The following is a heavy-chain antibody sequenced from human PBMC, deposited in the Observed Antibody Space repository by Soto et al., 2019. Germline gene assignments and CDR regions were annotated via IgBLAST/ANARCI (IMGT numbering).Heavy chain of an antibody. CDR3: ARDLAYIREY. CDR2: ISTAHADI. V-gene: IGHV1-18*01. J-gene: IGHJ4*02. CDR1: GYIFTSYG. D-gene: IGHD3-10*01. Sequence: QVQLIQSGPEVKKPGASVKVSCKASGYIFTSYGISWVRQAPGQGLEWMGWISTAHADIGYAQKFQGSVTMTTDTSKSRAFMELRSLRSDDTAVYYCARDLAYIREYWGQGTQVTVSS.